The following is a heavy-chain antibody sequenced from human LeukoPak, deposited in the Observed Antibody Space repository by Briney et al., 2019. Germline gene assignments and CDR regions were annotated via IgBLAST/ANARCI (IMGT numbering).Heavy chain of an antibody. V-gene: IGHV3-21*01. J-gene: IGHJ4*02. CDR2: ISSSSYI. CDR3: ARADDSSGYYSPSRY. D-gene: IGHD3-22*01. Sequence: GGSLRLSCAASGFTFSSYSMNWVRQAPGKGLEWVSSISSSSYIYYADSVKGRFTISRDNAKNSLYLQMNSLRAEDTAVYYCARADDSSGYYSPSRYWGQGTLVTVSS. CDR1: GFTFSSYS.